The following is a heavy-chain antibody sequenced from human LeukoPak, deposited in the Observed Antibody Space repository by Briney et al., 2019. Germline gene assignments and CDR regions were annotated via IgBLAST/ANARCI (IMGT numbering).Heavy chain of an antibody. CDR1: GGTFSSYA. Sequence: ASVTVSCKASGGTFSSYAISWVRQAPGQGLEWMGGINPNSGGTNYAQKFQGRVTMTRDTPISTAYMELHRLRSDDTAVYFCARVGSDSSWFDYWGQGTLVTVSS. CDR3: ARVGSDSSWFDY. V-gene: IGHV1-2*02. J-gene: IGHJ4*02. D-gene: IGHD6-13*01. CDR2: INPNSGGT.